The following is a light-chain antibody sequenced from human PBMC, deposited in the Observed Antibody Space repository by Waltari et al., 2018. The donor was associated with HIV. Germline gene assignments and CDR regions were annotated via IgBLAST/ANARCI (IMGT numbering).Light chain of an antibody. Sequence: EIVLTQSPGTLSLSPGERVTLSCRASQSVSRSYLAWYQQKPGQAPRLLIYDASSRATGIPDRFSGSGSGTDFTLTISRLEPEDFVVYYCHQYDSSSWTFGQGTKVEIK. CDR3: HQYDSSSWT. CDR1: QSVSRSY. CDR2: DAS. J-gene: IGKJ1*01. V-gene: IGKV3-20*01.